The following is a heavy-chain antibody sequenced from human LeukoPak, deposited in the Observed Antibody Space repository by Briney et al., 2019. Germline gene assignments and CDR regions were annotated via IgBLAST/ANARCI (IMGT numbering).Heavy chain of an antibody. D-gene: IGHD3-16*01. Sequence: GGSLRLSCAASGFTFSSYDMHWVRQATGKGLEWVSAIGTAGDTYYPGSVKGRFTISRENAKNSLYLQMNSLRAGDTAVYYCARAGLGYYYYYMDVCGKGTTVTVSS. CDR1: GFTFSSYD. CDR2: IGTAGDT. V-gene: IGHV3-13*01. CDR3: ARAGLGYYYYYMDV. J-gene: IGHJ6*03.